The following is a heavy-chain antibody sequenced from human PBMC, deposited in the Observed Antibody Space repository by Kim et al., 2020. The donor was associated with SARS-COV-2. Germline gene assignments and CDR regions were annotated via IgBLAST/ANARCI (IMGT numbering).Heavy chain of an antibody. CDR2: IRGSGEST. Sequence: GGSLRLSCAASGFTFNIYAMSWVRQAPGKGLEWVSGIRGSGESTTYADSVKGRFIISRDNSKNTLYLQMDRLRVDDTALYYCAEISSGSSGWFEYFQHWGQGTLVTVSS. J-gene: IGHJ1*01. V-gene: IGHV3-23*01. D-gene: IGHD6-19*01. CDR1: GFTFNIYA. CDR3: AEISSGSSGWFEYFQH.